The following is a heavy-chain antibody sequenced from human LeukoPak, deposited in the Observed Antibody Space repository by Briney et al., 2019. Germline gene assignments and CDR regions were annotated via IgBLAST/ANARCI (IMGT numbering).Heavy chain of an antibody. CDR2: INHSGST. Sequence: SETLSLTCAVYGGSFSGYYWSWIRQPPGKGLEWIGEINHSGSTNYNPSLKSRVTISVDTSKNQFSLKLSSVTAADTAVYYCARGYSRFYYYYMDVWGKGTTVTVSS. J-gene: IGHJ6*03. V-gene: IGHV4-34*01. CDR3: ARGYSRFYYYYMDV. D-gene: IGHD1-26*01. CDR1: GGSFSGYY.